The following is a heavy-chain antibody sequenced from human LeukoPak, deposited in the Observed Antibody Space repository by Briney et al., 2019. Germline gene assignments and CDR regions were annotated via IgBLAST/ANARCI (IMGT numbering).Heavy chain of an antibody. J-gene: IGHJ5*01. V-gene: IGHV3-7*01. CDR3: ARDKVVGPTKFDS. CDR1: GFTFSRYW. D-gene: IGHD1-26*01. CDR2: IKQDGGEI. Sequence: GGSLRFSCAASGFTFSRYWMSWVRQAPGKGLEWVANIKQDGGEIYYVGSVKGRFTISRDNAKNSVYLHMSSLRAEDTAVYYCARDKVVGPTKFDSWGQGTLVTVSS.